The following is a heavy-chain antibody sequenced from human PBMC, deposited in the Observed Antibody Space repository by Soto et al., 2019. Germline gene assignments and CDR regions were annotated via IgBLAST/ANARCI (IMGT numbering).Heavy chain of an antibody. V-gene: IGHV4-34*01. D-gene: IGHD2-8*01. Sequence: PSETLSLTCAVYGGSFSGYYWSWIRQPTGKGLEWIGEINHSGSTNYNPSLKSRVTISVDTSKNQFSLKLSSVTAADTAVYYCARTTRCTNGVCYSSFDYWGQGTLVTVSS. CDR2: INHSGST. J-gene: IGHJ4*02. CDR3: ARTTRCTNGVCYSSFDY. CDR1: GGSFSGYY.